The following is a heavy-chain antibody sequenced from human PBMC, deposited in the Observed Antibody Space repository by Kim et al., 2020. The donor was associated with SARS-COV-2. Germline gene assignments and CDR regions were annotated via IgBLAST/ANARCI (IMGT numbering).Heavy chain of an antibody. CDR2: IRSKANSYAT. CDR1: GFTFSGSS. V-gene: IGHV3-73*01. Sequence: GGSLRLSCAASGFTFSGSSMYWVRQASGKGLEWVGRIRSKANSYATSYAASMEGRITISKADSKSTVYLQMHSLKIEDTAMYFCTRVPPYSNSWWDAFDIWGQGTMGTVSS. D-gene: IGHD6-13*01. CDR3: TRVPPYSNSWWDAFDI. J-gene: IGHJ3*02.